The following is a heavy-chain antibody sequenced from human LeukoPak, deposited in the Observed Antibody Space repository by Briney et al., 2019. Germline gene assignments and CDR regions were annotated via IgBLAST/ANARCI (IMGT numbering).Heavy chain of an antibody. CDR3: ARPALYLHGDFPRV. J-gene: IGHJ6*04. CDR2: ISSSGGVT. V-gene: IGHV3-48*03. Sequence: QPGGSLRLSCTVSGFIFSNTETNWVRQAPGKGLEWVSFISSSGGVTNYADSVKGRFTISRDNAKKSLYLQMNSLTAEDTAVYYCARPALYLHGDFPRVWGRGTTVIVSS. D-gene: IGHD4-17*01. CDR1: GFIFSNTE.